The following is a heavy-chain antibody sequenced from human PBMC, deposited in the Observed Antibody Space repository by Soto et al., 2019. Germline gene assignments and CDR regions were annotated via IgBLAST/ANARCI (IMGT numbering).Heavy chain of an antibody. J-gene: IGHJ4*02. CDR2: IHYTGTT. CDR3: ASHSSHWPFFDF. CDR1: GASINNAY. Sequence: SETLSLTCTVSGASINNAYWTWIRQPPGKRLEWIGYIHYTGTTNYNPSLRGRVTMSVDTSKNQFSLKLNSVTAADTAVYYCASHSSHWPFFDFWGQGTLVTVSS. V-gene: IGHV4-59*08. D-gene: IGHD6-13*01.